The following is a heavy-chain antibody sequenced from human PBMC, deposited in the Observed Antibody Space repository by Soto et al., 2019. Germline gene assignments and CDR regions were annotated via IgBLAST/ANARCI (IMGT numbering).Heavy chain of an antibody. V-gene: IGHV1-69*02. J-gene: IGHJ4*02. D-gene: IGHD1-1*01. CDR3: ALRTGNWNPLAD. Sequence: QVQLVQSGAGVEKPGSSVKVSCKVSGGTTSSYTIGWVRQAPGQGLEWLGNIVPMIGKVDYAQKFQERVTITADKSTRTVYIALSSLRSEDTAIYFCALRTGNWNPLADWGQGTLVTVSS. CDR1: GGTTSSYT. CDR2: IVPMIGKV.